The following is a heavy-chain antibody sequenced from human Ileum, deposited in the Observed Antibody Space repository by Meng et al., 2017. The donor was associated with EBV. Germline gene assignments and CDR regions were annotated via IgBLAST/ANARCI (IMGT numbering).Heavy chain of an antibody. CDR2: ISYDGNNK. Sequence: VALVGCGGRVVQPGRSLRLSFAGSGFTFSTYGMHWVRQAPGKGLEWVAVISYDGNNKYYADSVKGRFIISRDNSKNTLYVQMNSLRAEDTAVYYCAIGDYGQNYFHHWGQGTLVTVSS. V-gene: IGHV3-30*03. CDR1: GFTFSTYG. CDR3: AIGDYGQNYFHH. J-gene: IGHJ1*01. D-gene: IGHD4-17*01.